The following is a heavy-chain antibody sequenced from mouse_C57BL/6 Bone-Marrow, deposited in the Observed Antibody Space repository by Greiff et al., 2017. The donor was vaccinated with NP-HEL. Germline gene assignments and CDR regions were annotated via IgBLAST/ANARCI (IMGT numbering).Heavy chain of an antibody. J-gene: IGHJ1*03. CDR3: ARRTTVVATPSV. CDR1: GYTFTSYW. D-gene: IGHD1-1*01. Sequence: QVQLQQPGAELVKPGASVKLSCKASGYTFTSYWMHWVKQRPGQGLEWIGMIHPNSGSTNYNEKFKSKATLTVDKSSSTAYMQLSSLTSEDSAVYYCARRTTVVATPSVWGTGTTVTVSS. V-gene: IGHV1-64*01. CDR2: IHPNSGST.